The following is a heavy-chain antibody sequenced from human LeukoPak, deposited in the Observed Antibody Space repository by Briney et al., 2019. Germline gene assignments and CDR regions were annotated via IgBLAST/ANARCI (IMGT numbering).Heavy chain of an antibody. V-gene: IGHV4-34*01. D-gene: IGHD1-1*01. J-gene: IGHJ4*02. Sequence: KPSETLSLTCAVYGRSFSDYYWSWIRQPPGKGLEWIGEINHSGSTNYNPSLRSRVTISVDTSKDQFSLRLNSVTAADTAVYYCARGQTTPVGINDYWGRGTLVTVSS. CDR2: INHSGST. CDR3: ARGQTTPVGINDY. CDR1: GRSFSDYY.